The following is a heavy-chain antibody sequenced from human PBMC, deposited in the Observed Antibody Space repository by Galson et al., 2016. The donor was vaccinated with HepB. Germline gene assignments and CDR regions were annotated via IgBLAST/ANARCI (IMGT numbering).Heavy chain of an antibody. CDR2: IVAGNGDT. D-gene: IGHD6-13*01. CDR3: AARGNSWPYY. CDR1: GVTFSTSA. Sequence: SVKVSCKASGVTFSTSAVQWVRQARGQHLEWIGWIVAGNGDTKYAQKFQERATITRDMSTRTAYMELSSLTSEDTAAYYCAARGNSWPYYWGQGTLVTVSS. V-gene: IGHV1-58*01. J-gene: IGHJ4*02.